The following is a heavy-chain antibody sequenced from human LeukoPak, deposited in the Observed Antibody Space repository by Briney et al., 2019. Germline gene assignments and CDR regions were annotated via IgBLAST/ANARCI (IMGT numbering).Heavy chain of an antibody. V-gene: IGHV4-59*01. CDR2: IYNSGST. J-gene: IGHJ4*02. CDR1: GGSISIYY. Sequence: SETLSLTCTVSGGSISIYYWSWIRQPPGKGLEWIGYIYNSGSTIYNPSLKSRVTISVDTSKNQFSLNLGSVTAADTAVYYCVRDRELNYWGQGTLVTVSS. CDR3: VRDRELNY. D-gene: IGHD3-10*01.